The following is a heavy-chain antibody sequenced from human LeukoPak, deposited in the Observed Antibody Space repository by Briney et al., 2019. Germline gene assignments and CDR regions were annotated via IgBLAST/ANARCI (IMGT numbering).Heavy chain of an antibody. Sequence: PGGSLRLSCAASGFTYSSYGMHWVRQAPGKGLEWVAVISNDGSYKYYVDSVKGRFTISRHNSKNTLDLQMNSLRAEDTAVYYCAKDRGTAALGGDWFDPWGQGTLVSVSS. CDR1: GFTYSSYG. D-gene: IGHD1-14*01. J-gene: IGHJ5*02. CDR2: ISNDGSYK. CDR3: AKDRGTAALGGDWFDP. V-gene: IGHV3-30*18.